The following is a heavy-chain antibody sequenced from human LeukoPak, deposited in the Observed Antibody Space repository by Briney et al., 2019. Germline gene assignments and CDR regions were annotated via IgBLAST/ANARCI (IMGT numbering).Heavy chain of an antibody. V-gene: IGHV1-2*02. Sequence: GASVKVSCKASGYTFTSHGISWVRQAPGQGLEWMGWINPSSGGTNYAQKFQGRVTMTRDTSISTAYMELSRLRSDDTAVYYCARDTCSGGSCYFHNWGQGTLVTVSS. CDR1: GYTFTSHG. D-gene: IGHD2-15*01. CDR3: ARDTCSGGSCYFHN. CDR2: INPSSGGT. J-gene: IGHJ4*02.